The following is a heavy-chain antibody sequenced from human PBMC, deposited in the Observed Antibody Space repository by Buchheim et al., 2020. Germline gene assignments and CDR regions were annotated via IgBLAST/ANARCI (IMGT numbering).Heavy chain of an antibody. D-gene: IGHD3-3*01. CDR2: ISWNSGSI. Sequence: QLVESGGGLVQPGRSLRLSCEASGFNFEDYAMHWVRLVPGKGLEWVSGISWNSGSISYADSVRGRFTVSRDNAKKSLYLPMNTLRTEDTALYYCAKDEGITISGPGGDYYYGMNVWGRGTT. CDR1: GFNFEDYA. V-gene: IGHV3-9*01. CDR3: AKDEGITISGPGGDYYYGMNV. J-gene: IGHJ6*02.